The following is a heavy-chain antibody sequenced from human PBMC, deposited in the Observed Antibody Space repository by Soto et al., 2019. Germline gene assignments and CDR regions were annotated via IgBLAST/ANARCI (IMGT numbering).Heavy chain of an antibody. D-gene: IGHD2-2*01. V-gene: IGHV4-59*01. CDR3: ARGAVDIVVVPAAPYNWFDP. J-gene: IGHJ5*02. CDR2: IYYSGST. CDR1: GGSISSYY. Sequence: PSETLSLTCTVSGGSISSYYWSWIRQPPGKGLEWIGYIYYSGSTNYNPSLKSRVTISVDTSKNQFSLKLSSVTAADTAVYYCARGAVDIVVVPAAPYNWFDPWGQGTLVTVSS.